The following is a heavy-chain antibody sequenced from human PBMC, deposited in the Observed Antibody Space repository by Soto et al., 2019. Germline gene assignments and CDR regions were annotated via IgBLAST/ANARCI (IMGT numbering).Heavy chain of an antibody. Sequence: EVKLAESGGGLVQPGGSLRLSCAASGFSFSSYWMSWVRQAPGKGLEWVANIQQDGTDKSYVDSVKGRFTISRDNAKNSLNLQMNSLRAEDTAVYYCARAYDYSPYWGQGPLVTVSS. J-gene: IGHJ4*02. CDR1: GFSFSSYW. CDR3: ARAYDYSPY. CDR2: IQQDGTDK. V-gene: IGHV3-7*01. D-gene: IGHD4-4*01.